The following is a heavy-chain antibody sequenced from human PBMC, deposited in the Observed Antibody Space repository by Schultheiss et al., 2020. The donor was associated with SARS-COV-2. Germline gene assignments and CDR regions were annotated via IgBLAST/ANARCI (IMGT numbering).Heavy chain of an antibody. V-gene: IGHV4-59*02. J-gene: IGHJ6*03. D-gene: IGHD3-10*01. CDR1: GFIVGSNY. Sequence: GSLRLSCAASGFIVGSNYMSWVRQAPGKGLEWIGSIYYSGSTNYNPSLKSRVTISVDTSKNQFSLKLSSVTAADTAVYYCARYIVHYYGSGWGTRYYYYYMDVWGKGTTVTVSS. CDR3: ARYIVHYYGSGWGTRYYYYYMDV. CDR2: IYYSGST.